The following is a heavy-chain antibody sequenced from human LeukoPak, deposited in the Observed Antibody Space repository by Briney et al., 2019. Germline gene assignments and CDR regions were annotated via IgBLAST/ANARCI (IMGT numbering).Heavy chain of an antibody. D-gene: IGHD3-22*01. J-gene: IGHJ4*02. CDR3: ARLSGYYGYVNF. Sequence: SETLSLTCTVSGDSISGYYWSWIRQPPGKGLEWIGYFYHSGGTNYNPSFGSRLTISIKTSKRQVSLTLRSVSPADSAVYYCARLSGYYGYVNFWGQGTLVTVSS. V-gene: IGHV4-59*01. CDR1: GDSISGYY. CDR2: FYHSGGT.